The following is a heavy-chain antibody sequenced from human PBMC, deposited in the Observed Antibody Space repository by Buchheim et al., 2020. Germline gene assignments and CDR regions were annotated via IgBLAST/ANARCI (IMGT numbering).Heavy chain of an antibody. CDR2: ISGSGGST. V-gene: IGHV3-23*01. CDR3: AKDLSPDCSGGSCYHSPPHYGMDV. Sequence: EVQLLESGGGLVQPGGSLRLSCAASGFTFSSYAMSWVRQAPGKGLEWVSAISGSGGSTYYADSVKGRFTISRDNSKNTLYLQMNSLRAEDTAVYYCAKDLSPDCSGGSCYHSPPHYGMDVWGQGTT. D-gene: IGHD2-15*01. J-gene: IGHJ6*02. CDR1: GFTFSSYA.